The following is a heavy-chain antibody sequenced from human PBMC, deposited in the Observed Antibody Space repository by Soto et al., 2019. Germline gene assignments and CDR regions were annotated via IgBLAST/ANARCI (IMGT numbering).Heavy chain of an antibody. D-gene: IGHD2-15*01. CDR2: FDPEGSEA. J-gene: IGHJ4*02. V-gene: IGHV1-24*01. CDR1: GDRLTELS. CDR3: STPTPLLVALITNITFDF. Sequence: DSVNVSCKISGDRLTELSIHWVRQAPGKGLEWMGGFDPEGSEAIYAQKWHGRVTVTEDTVTGTAYMELRRLKSDATAVYYCSTPTPLLVALITNITFDFSGQGPWVTVSS.